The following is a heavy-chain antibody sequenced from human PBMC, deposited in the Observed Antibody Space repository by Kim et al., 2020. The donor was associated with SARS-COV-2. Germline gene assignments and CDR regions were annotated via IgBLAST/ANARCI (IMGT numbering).Heavy chain of an antibody. J-gene: IGHJ3*01. CDR1: GYIFTSNT. V-gene: IGHV1-18*01. Sequence: ASVKVSCKASGYIFTSNTISWVRQGPGQGLEWMGWISGYKGNANYAQKFQDRLTLTIDKSTSTAYMELRNLRYDETAIYYCARSITVVRENGLDVGGQGT. CDR2: ISGYKGNA. CDR3: ARSITVVRENGLDV. D-gene: IGHD3-10*01.